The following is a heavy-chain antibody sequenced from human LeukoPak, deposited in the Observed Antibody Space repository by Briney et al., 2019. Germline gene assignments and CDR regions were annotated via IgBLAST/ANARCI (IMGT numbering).Heavy chain of an antibody. CDR2: MSWNGHST. CDR1: GFAFDEYT. CDR3: AKDMEDYGGNSFDS. V-gene: IGHV3-43*01. D-gene: IGHD4-23*01. J-gene: IGHJ4*02. Sequence: SGGSLRLSCVASGFAFDEYTFNWVRQAPGKGLEWVSLMSWNGHSTYYADSVKGRFTVSRDKNKNSVYLEMKDLRIEDTALYYCAKDMEDYGGNSFDSWGEGTLVTVSS.